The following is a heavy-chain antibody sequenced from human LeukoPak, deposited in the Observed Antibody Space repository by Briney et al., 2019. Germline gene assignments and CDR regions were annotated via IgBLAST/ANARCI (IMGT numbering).Heavy chain of an antibody. V-gene: IGHV1-2*02. CDR1: GYTFTDFY. D-gene: IGHD6-19*01. CDR3: ARDPSNTSGWYWYLDV. Sequence: ASVKVSCKASGYTFTDFYMLWVRQAPGQGLEWMGWINPNTGGTDYAQKFQGRVTMTRDTSTSTAYMELSSLRSDDTAVYYCARDPSNTSGWYWYLDVWGRGTLVTVPS. J-gene: IGHJ2*01. CDR2: INPNTGGT.